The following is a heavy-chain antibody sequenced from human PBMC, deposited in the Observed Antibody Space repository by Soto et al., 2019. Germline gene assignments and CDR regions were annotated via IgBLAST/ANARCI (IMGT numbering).Heavy chain of an antibody. V-gene: IGHV4-59*01. CDR1: GDSINSYY. CDR3: ARTYDNSGPNSGGYAFDI. Sequence: QVQLQESGPGLVKPSETLSFTCTVSGDSINSYYWSWIRQPPGKGLEWIAYFYKSGTTNYNPSLKSRVTISVATXXXQXXLKLSSVTAADTAVYYCARTYDNSGPNSGGYAFDIWGQGTMLTVSS. J-gene: IGHJ3*02. D-gene: IGHD3-22*01. CDR2: FYKSGTT.